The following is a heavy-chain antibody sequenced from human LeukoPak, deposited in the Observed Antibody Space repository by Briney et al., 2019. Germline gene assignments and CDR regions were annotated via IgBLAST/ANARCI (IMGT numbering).Heavy chain of an antibody. J-gene: IGHJ4*02. CDR2: ISSSSSYT. CDR3: ARDNDYDILTGYYRGGYHDY. Sequence: PGRSLRLSCAASGFTFSSYAMHWVRQAPGKGLEWVSYISSSSSYTNYADSVKGRFTSSSDNAKNSLYLQMNSLRAEDTAVYYCARDNDYDILTGYYRGGYHDYWGQGTLVTVSS. D-gene: IGHD3-9*01. CDR1: GFTFSSYA. V-gene: IGHV3-21*05.